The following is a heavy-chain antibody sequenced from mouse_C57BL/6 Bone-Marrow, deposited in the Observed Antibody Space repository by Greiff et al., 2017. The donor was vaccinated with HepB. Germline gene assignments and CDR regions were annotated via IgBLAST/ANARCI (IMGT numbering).Heavy chain of an antibody. CDR1: GYTFTSYW. CDR3: VLITTVVATDY. V-gene: IGHV1-59*01. D-gene: IGHD1-1*01. J-gene: IGHJ2*01. Sequence: VQLQQPGAELVRPGTSVQLSCKASGYTFTSYWMHWVKQRPGQGLEWIGVIDPSDSYTNYNQKFKGKATLTVDPSSSTAYMQLSSLTSEDSAVYYCVLITTVVATDYWGQGTTLTVSS. CDR2: IDPSDSYT.